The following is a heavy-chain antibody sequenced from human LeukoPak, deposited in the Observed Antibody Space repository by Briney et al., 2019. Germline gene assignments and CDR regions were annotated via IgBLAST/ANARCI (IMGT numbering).Heavy chain of an antibody. CDR1: GFSFSRHW. Sequence: PGGSLRLSCAASGFSFSRHWMTWLRQAPGKGLEWVANIKEDGTEKYYVDSVKGRFTISIDNAKNSLYLQLNSLRVEDTAVYYCGRAVAGVDWFDPWGQGTLVTVSS. V-gene: IGHV3-7*04. CDR2: IKEDGTEK. CDR3: GRAVAGVDWFDP. D-gene: IGHD6-19*01. J-gene: IGHJ5*02.